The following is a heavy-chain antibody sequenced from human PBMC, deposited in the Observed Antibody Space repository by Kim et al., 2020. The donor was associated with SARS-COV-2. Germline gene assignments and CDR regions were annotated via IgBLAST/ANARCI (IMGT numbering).Heavy chain of an antibody. Sequence: GGSLRLSCAASDFTFRSYWMSWVRQAPGKGLEWVANIKEDGSVKQYVGSVKGRFTISRDNAKNLLYLQMNSLRADDMAVYYCARDGVLSFTSSWDYSGLGTLVTVSS. CDR3: ARDGVLSFTSSWDY. V-gene: IGHV3-7*03. CDR1: DFTFRSYW. J-gene: IGHJ4*02. D-gene: IGHD6-13*01. CDR2: IKEDGSVK.